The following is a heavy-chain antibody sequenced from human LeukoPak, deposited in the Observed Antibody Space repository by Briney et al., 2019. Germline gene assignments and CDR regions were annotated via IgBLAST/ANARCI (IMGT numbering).Heavy chain of an antibody. J-gene: IGHJ3*02. D-gene: IGHD3-10*01. CDR3: ARGWFGELTVAFDI. CDR2: INPNSGGT. V-gene: IGHV1-2*02. CDR1: GYTLTVYY. Sequence: ASVTVSCKASGYTLTVYYMHWVRQAPGQGLEWMGWINPNSGGTNYAQKFQGRVTMTRGTSISTAYMELSRLRSDDTAVYYCARGWFGELTVAFDIWGQGTMVTVSS.